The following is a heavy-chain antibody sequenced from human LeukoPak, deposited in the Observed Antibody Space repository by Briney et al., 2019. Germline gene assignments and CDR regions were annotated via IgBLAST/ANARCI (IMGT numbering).Heavy chain of an antibody. V-gene: IGHV3-53*01. CDR2: IYSGGST. D-gene: IGHD3-16*01. J-gene: IGHJ4*02. CDR1: GFTVSSNY. Sequence: GGXLRLSCAASGFTVSSNYMSWVRQAPGKGLEWVSVIYSGGSTYYSDSVTGRFTISRDNSKNTLYLQMNSLRAEDTAVYYCARGIGYLRELAFDYWGQGTLVTVSS. CDR3: ARGIGYLRELAFDY.